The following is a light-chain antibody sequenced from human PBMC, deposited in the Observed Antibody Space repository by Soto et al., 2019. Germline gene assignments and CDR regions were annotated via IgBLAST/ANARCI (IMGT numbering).Light chain of an antibody. V-gene: IGKV1-39*01. Sequence: DLPMTQSPSSLSASVGDRVTITCRASQSISSYLNWYQQKPGKAPELLIYAASSLQSGVPSRFSGSGSGTDFTLTISSLQPEDFATYYCQQSYSTPVTFGGGTKVELK. J-gene: IGKJ4*01. CDR2: AAS. CDR3: QQSYSTPVT. CDR1: QSISSY.